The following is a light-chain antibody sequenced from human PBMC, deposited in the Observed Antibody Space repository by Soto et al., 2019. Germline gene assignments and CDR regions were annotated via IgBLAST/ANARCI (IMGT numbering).Light chain of an antibody. CDR1: QDISNY. CDR2: DAS. J-gene: IGKJ1*01. V-gene: IGKV1-33*01. CDR3: QQYDNLPWT. Sequence: DIHMTQSPSSLSASVGDRVTITCQASQDISNYLNWYQQKPGKAPKLLIYDASNLETGVPSRFSGSGSGTDFTFTISSLQPEDIATYYCQQYDNLPWTFGQGTKVDIQ.